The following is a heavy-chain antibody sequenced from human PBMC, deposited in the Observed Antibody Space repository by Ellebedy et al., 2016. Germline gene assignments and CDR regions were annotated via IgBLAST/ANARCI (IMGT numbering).Heavy chain of an antibody. J-gene: IGHJ4*02. D-gene: IGHD3-22*01. CDR1: GGSISSSRYY. CDR3: ARAVQHYYDSSGGIDY. V-gene: IGHV4-39*07. CDR2: IYYSGST. Sequence: GSLRLXXTVSGGSISSSRYYWGSIRQPPGKGLEWIGSIYYSGSTYYIPSLKSRVTRSVDTSKNQFSLKLSSVTAADTAVYYCARAVQHYYDSSGGIDYWGQGTLVTVSS.